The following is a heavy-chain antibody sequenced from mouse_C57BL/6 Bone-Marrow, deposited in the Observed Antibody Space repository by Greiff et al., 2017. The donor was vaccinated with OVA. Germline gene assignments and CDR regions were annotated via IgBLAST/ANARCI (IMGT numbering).Heavy chain of an antibody. CDR1: GYTFTSYW. CDR2: IDPSDSYT. Sequence: QVQLQQPGAELVMPGASVKLSCKASGYTFTSYWMHWVKQRPGQGLEWIGEIDPSDSYTNYNQKFKGKSTLTVDKSSSTAYMQLSSLTSKDSAVYDCARETLLLRAWFAYWGQGTLVTVSA. CDR3: ARETLLLRAWFAY. J-gene: IGHJ3*01. V-gene: IGHV1-69*01. D-gene: IGHD1-1*01.